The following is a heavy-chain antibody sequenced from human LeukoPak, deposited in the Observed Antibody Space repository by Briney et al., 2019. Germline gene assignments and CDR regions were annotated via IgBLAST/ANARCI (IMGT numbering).Heavy chain of an antibody. CDR2: INHSGST. Sequence: NPSETLSLTCAVYGGSFSGYYWSWIRQPPGKGLEWIGEINHSGSTNYNPSLKSRVTISVDTSENQFSLKLSSVTAADTAVYYCARGRMELLWFGEMHNWFDPWGQGTLVTVSS. CDR1: GGSFSGYY. V-gene: IGHV4-34*01. J-gene: IGHJ5*02. CDR3: ARGRMELLWFGEMHNWFDP. D-gene: IGHD3-10*01.